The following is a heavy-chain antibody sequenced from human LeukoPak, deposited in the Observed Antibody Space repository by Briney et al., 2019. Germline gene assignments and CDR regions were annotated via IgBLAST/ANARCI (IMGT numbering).Heavy chain of an antibody. Sequence: GGSLRLSCAASGFTFSSYAMHWVSQAPGKGLEWVAVISYDGSNKYYADSVKGRLTISRDNSRNTLYLQMNSLRAEDTAVYYCARGVVATVLGFDYWGQGTLVTVSS. J-gene: IGHJ4*02. D-gene: IGHD5-12*01. CDR2: ISYDGSNK. CDR3: ARGVVATVLGFDY. CDR1: GFTFSSYA. V-gene: IGHV3-30-3*01.